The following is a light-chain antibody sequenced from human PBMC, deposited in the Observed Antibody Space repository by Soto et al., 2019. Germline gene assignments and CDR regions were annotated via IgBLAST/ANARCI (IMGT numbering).Light chain of an antibody. CDR2: GAS. Sequence: EIVLTQSPGTLSLSPGERATLSCRASQSLSSSYLAWYRQKPGQAPRLLIYGASSRATGIPDRFSGSGSGTDFTLTISRLEPEDFALYYCQQYGSSPLTFGQGTKVEIK. CDR1: QSLSSSY. J-gene: IGKJ1*01. CDR3: QQYGSSPLT. V-gene: IGKV3-20*01.